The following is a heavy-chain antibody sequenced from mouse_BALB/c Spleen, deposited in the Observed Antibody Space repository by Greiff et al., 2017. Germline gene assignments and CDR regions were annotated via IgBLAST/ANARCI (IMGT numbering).Heavy chain of an antibody. Sequence: EVQLVESGGGLVKPGGSLKLSCAASGFDFSRYWMSWVRQAPGKGLEWIGEINPDSSTINYTPSLKDKIIISRDNAKNTLYLQMIKVRSEDTALYYCSIPWTVSYYAIDYWGQGTSVTVSS. CDR1: GFDFSRYW. J-gene: IGHJ4*01. V-gene: IGHV4-1*02. CDR2: INPDSSTI. CDR3: SIPWTVSYYAIDY. D-gene: IGHD1-1*01.